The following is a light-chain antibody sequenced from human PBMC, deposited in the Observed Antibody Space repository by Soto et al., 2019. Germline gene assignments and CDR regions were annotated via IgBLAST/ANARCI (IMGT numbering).Light chain of an antibody. CDR2: SND. Sequence: QSVLTQPPSASGTPGQTITISCSGSSSNIGSKTVNWYQQLPGAAPKLLIYSNDQRPSGVPDRFSGSKSGTSASLAITGLQSEDEADYYCASWDDSLIGVAFGGGTTLTVL. J-gene: IGLJ3*02. CDR1: SSNIGSKT. CDR3: ASWDDSLIGVA. V-gene: IGLV1-44*01.